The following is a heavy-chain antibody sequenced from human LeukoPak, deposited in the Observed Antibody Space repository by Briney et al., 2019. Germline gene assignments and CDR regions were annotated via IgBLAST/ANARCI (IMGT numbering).Heavy chain of an antibody. CDR3: ARGGDARSGEYCSSTSCPPPFDY. CDR1: GYTFTSYG. Sequence: GASVKVSCKASGYTFTSYGISWVRQAPGQGLEWMGGIIPIFGTANYAQKFQGRVTITADESTSTAYMELSSLRSDDTAVYYCARGGDARSGEYCSSTSCPPPFDYWGQGTLVTVSS. D-gene: IGHD2-2*01. J-gene: IGHJ4*02. CDR2: IIPIFGTA. V-gene: IGHV1-69*13.